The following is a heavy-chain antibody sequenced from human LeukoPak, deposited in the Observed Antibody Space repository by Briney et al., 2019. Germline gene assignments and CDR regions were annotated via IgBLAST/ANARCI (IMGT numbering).Heavy chain of an antibody. CDR1: GGSFSGYS. CDR3: ARGEVRCSSTSCYVGWFDP. CDR2: INHSGST. J-gene: IGHJ5*02. D-gene: IGHD2-2*01. Sequence: SETLSLTCAVYGGSFSGYSWSWIRQPPGKGLEWIGEINHSGSTNYNPSLKSGDTISVDTTKNQLSLKLCSVTAPETPVYYCARGEVRCSSTSCYVGWFDPWGQGTLVTVSS. V-gene: IGHV4-34*01.